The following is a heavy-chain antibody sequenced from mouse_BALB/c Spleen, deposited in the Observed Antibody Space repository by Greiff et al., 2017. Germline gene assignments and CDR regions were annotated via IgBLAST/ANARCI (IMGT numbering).Heavy chain of an antibody. CDR1: GYAFTSYN. V-gene: IGHV1S135*01. CDR3: ASPLYDYDAAWFAY. J-gene: IGHJ3*01. CDR2: IDPYNGGT. D-gene: IGHD2-4*01. Sequence: VQLQQSGPELVKPGASVKVSCKASGYAFTSYNMYWVKQSHGKSLEWIGYIDPYNGGTSYNQKFKGKATLTVDKSSSTAYMHLNSLTSEDSAVYYCASPLYDYDAAWFAYWGQGTLVTVSA.